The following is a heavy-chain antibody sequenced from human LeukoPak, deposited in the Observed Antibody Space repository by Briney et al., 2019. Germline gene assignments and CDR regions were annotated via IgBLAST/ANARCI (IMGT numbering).Heavy chain of an antibody. Sequence: GASLRLTCAASGVTFSSYAMSWVRQAPGKGLEWVSSISGSGGSPYYADSVKGRFTISSDNSNNTLYLEMNSLRADDTAVYYCAKDRVALAGIGLDYWGQGTLVTVSS. CDR1: GVTFSSYA. J-gene: IGHJ4*02. D-gene: IGHD6-19*01. V-gene: IGHV3-23*01. CDR3: AKDRVALAGIGLDY. CDR2: ISGSGGSP.